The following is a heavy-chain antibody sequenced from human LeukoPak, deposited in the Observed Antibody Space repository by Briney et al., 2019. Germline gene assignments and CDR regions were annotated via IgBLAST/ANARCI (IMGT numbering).Heavy chain of an antibody. CDR2: MYSGGNA. D-gene: IGHD3-10*01. CDR1: GFTVSSNY. J-gene: IGHJ4*02. Sequence: PGGSLRLSCAASGFTVSSNYMTWVRQAPGKGLEWLSVMYSGGNAYYAASVEGRFIISRDNSRNTVYLQMNSLRTDDTAVYFCARGVPGVFASWGQGTLVTVSS. CDR3: ARGVPGVFAS. V-gene: IGHV3-53*01.